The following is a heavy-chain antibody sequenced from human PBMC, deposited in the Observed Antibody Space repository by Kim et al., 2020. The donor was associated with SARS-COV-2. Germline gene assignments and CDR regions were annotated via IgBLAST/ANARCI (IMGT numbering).Heavy chain of an antibody. CDR3: AKYLAVVVTAPIDF. Sequence: GGSLRLSCVASGFTFSNYAMNWVRQAPGKVLQCVSSVTGGGGNTFYADSVKGRFTISRDNSKNTLFLQMDSLRAEDTAVYYCAKYLAVVVTAPIDFWGRG. D-gene: IGHD2-21*02. CDR1: GFTFSNYA. V-gene: IGHV3-23*01. J-gene: IGHJ4*02. CDR2: VTGGGGNT.